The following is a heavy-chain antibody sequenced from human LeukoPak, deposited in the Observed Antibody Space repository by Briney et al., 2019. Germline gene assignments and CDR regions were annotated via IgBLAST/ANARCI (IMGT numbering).Heavy chain of an antibody. J-gene: IGHJ4*02. D-gene: IGHD1-26*01. V-gene: IGHV3-74*01. CDR3: ARGGMYSGSYYAPVGFDY. CDR1: GFTFSSSW. CDR2: INSDGSST. Sequence: GGSLRLSCAASGFTFSSSWMHWVRHAPGKGLVWVSRINSDGSSTSYADSVKGRLTIPRDNAKNTLYLQMNSLRAEDTAVYYCARGGMYSGSYYAPVGFDYWGQGTLVTVSS.